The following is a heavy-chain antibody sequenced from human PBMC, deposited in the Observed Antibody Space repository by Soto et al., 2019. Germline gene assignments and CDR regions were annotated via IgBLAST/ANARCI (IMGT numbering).Heavy chain of an antibody. CDR2: ISTGNGNT. Sequence: GASVKVSCKASGYTFTYYAIYWVRQAPGQRLEWMGWISTGNGNTKYSQKFQGRVTINTDESTSTAYMELSSLRSEDTAVYYCARAVPAAMRYFDYYYGMDVWGQGTTVTVSS. V-gene: IGHV1-3*04. CDR1: GYTFTYYA. D-gene: IGHD2-2*01. CDR3: ARAVPAAMRYFDYYYGMDV. J-gene: IGHJ6*02.